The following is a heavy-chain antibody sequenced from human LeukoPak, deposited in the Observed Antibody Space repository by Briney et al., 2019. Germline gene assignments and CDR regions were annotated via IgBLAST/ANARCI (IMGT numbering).Heavy chain of an antibody. CDR2: IYPGDSDT. V-gene: IGHV5-51*01. D-gene: IGHD2-2*01. CDR3: ARVPEEVFCSSTSCYYPHFDY. Sequence: GESLKTSCKGSGYSFTSYWIGWVRQMPGKGLEWMGIIYPGDSDTRYSPSFQGQVTISADKSISTAYLQWSSLKASDTAMYYCARVPEEVFCSSTSCYYPHFDYWGQGTLVTVSS. J-gene: IGHJ4*02. CDR1: GYSFTSYW.